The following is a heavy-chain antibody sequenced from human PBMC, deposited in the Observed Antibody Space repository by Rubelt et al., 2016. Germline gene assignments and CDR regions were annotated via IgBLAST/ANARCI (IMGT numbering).Heavy chain of an antibody. CDR1: GGSISSSDW. V-gene: IGHV4-4*02. D-gene: IGHD6-19*01. CDR2: IHHSGST. Sequence: QVQLQESGPGLVKPSGTLSLTCVVSGGSISSSDWWSWVRQPPGKGLEWIGEIHHSGSTNYNPTLKSRVSLSVDKSKTQFSLLLSSVTAADTAVYYCARGPNSDGWLSFDYWGQGTLLTVSS. J-gene: IGHJ4*02. CDR3: ARGPNSDGWLSFDY.